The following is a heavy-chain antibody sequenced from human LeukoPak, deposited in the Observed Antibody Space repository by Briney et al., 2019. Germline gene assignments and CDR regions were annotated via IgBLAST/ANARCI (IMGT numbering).Heavy chain of an antibody. V-gene: IGHV4-59*01. Sequence: SETLSLTCTVSGGSLSSYYWSWIRQSRGKGLEWIGYIYYSESTNYKPSLKSRVTISVDTSKNQFSLKLNSVTAADTAVYYCARGGYYGSGNDFRFDPWGQGTLVTVSS. D-gene: IGHD3-10*01. CDR1: GGSLSSYY. CDR2: IYYSEST. J-gene: IGHJ5*02. CDR3: ARGGYYGSGNDFRFDP.